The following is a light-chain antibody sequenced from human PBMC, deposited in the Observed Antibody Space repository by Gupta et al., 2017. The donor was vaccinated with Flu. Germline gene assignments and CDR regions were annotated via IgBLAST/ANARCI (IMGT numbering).Light chain of an antibody. CDR3: QSDITAPLV. Sequence: DIQMTQSPPSLSASLGDRVSISCRASQVISIYVGWYQQKPGKPPKLLISAASTLETGVPSRFIGSGSGRDFSLTITNLQPEDVATYYCQSDITAPLVFGGGTKVE. J-gene: IGKJ4*01. CDR1: QVISIY. V-gene: IGKV1-27*01. CDR2: AAS.